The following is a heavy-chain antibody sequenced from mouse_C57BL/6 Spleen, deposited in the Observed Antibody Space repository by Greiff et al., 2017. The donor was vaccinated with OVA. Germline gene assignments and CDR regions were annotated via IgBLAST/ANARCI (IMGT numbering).Heavy chain of an antibody. D-gene: IGHD4-1*01. CDR2: ISGGGGNT. CDR1: GFTFSSYT. CDR3: ASLWDLYYFDY. J-gene: IGHJ2*01. V-gene: IGHV5-9*01. Sequence: DVMLVESGGGLVKPGGSLKLSCAASGFTFSSYTMSWVRQTPEKRLEWVATISGGGGNTYYPDSVKGRFTISRDNAKNTLYLQMSSLRSEDTALYYCASLWDLYYFDYWGQGTTLTVSS.